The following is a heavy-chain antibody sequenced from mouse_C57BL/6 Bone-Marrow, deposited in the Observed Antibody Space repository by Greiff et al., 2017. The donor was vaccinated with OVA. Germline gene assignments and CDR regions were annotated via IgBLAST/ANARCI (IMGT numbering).Heavy chain of an antibody. V-gene: IGHV1-52*01. D-gene: IGHD1-1*01. Sequence: LVRPGSSVKLSCEASGYTFTSYWMHWVKQRPIQGLEWIGNIDPSDSETHYNQKFKDKATLTVDKSSSTAYMQLSSLTSEDSAVYYCASPHYYGSSYGAMDYWGQGTSVTVSS. CDR3: ASPHYYGSSYGAMDY. CDR2: IDPSDSET. CDR1: GYTFTSYW. J-gene: IGHJ4*01.